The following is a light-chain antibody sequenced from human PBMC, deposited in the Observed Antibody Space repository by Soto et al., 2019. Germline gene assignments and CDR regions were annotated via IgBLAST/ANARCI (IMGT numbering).Light chain of an antibody. CDR1: SSDVGAYNY. J-gene: IGLJ1*01. CDR3: YSYTTSSTYV. Sequence: QSALTQPASVSGSPGQSITISCTGTSSDVGAYNYVSWYQQHPAKIPKLMIYHVSNRPSGVSDRFSGSKSGNTASLTISWLQAEDEADYYCYSYTTSSTYVCGTGTKVTVL. V-gene: IGLV2-14*01. CDR2: HVS.